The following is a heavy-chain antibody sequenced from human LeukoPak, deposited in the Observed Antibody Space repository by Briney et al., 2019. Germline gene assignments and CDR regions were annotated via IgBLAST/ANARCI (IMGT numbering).Heavy chain of an antibody. CDR3: ARGGVMMMEGDACDY. D-gene: IGHD3-16*01. CDR1: GFTFSHYG. CDR2: IWYDGSNK. V-gene: IGHV3-33*01. J-gene: IGHJ4*02. Sequence: GGSLRLSCVASGFTFSHYGMHWVRQAPGKGLEWVAVIWYDGSNKYYADSVKGRFTGSRDNSKNTLYLQMNSLRDADTAVYYCARGGVMMMEGDACDYWGKGTLVTVSS.